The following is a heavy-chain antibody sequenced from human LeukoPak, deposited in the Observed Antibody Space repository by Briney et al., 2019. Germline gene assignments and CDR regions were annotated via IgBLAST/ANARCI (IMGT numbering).Heavy chain of an antibody. CDR1: GFTFSSYS. CDR2: ISSSSSYI. Sequence: PGGSLRLSCAASGFTFSSYSMNWVRQAPGKGLEWVSSISSSSSYIYYADSVKGRFTISRDNAKNSLYLQMNSLRAEDTAVYYCARDSSAYYYDSSGSDFDYWGQGTQVTVSS. D-gene: IGHD3-22*01. CDR3: ARDSSAYYYDSSGSDFDY. J-gene: IGHJ4*02. V-gene: IGHV3-21*01.